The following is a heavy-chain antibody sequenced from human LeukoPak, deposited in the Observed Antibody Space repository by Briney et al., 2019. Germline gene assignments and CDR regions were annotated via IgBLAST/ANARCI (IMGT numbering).Heavy chain of an antibody. D-gene: IGHD3-16*01. CDR1: GGSISSKNYY. CDR3: ARQTYLFVWGFDP. CDR2: FYYSGNT. V-gene: IGHV4-39*01. Sequence: SETLSLTCTVSGGSISSKNYYWGWIRQPPGKGLEWIGNFYYSGNTYYNPSLKSRVTISVDRPKNQFSLKLSSVTAADTAVYYCARQTYLFVWGFDPWGQGTLVTVSS. J-gene: IGHJ5*02.